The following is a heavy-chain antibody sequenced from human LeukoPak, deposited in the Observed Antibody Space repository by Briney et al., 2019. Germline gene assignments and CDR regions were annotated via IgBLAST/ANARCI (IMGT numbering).Heavy chain of an antibody. V-gene: IGHV3-23*01. CDR1: GFTFSSYA. J-gene: IGHJ4*02. Sequence: GGSLRHSCAASGFTFSSYAMSWVRQAPGKGLEWVSAISGSGGSTYYADSVKGRFTISRDNSKNTLYLQMNSLRAEDTAVYYCAKVMGRIVLVKFDYWGQGTLVTVSS. CDR3: AKVMGRIVLVKFDY. D-gene: IGHD1-26*01. CDR2: ISGSGGST.